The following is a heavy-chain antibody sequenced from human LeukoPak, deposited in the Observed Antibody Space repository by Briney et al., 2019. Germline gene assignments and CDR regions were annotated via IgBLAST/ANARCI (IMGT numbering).Heavy chain of an antibody. CDR2: IYTSGST. Sequence: SETLSLTCTVSGGSISSGSYYWSWIRQPAGKGLEWIGRIYTSGSTNYNPSLKSRVTISVDTSKNKFSRKLSSVTAADTAVYYCAGSTTWIQPYRFFDYWGQGTLVTVSS. D-gene: IGHD5-18*01. CDR3: AGSTTWIQPYRFFDY. V-gene: IGHV4-61*02. J-gene: IGHJ4*02. CDR1: GGSISSGSYY.